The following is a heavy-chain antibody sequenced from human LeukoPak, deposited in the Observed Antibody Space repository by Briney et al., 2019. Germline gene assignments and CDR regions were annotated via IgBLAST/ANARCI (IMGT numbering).Heavy chain of an antibody. CDR2: ISSSGSTI. CDR1: GSTFSDYY. CDR3: ARVSLHDYGDYNWFDP. Sequence: GSLRLSCASSGSTFSDYYMSWIRPAPGRGLEWVSYISSSGSTIYYADSVKGRFTISRDNAKNSLYLQMNSLRAEDTAVYYCARVSLHDYGDYNWFDPWGQGTLVTVSS. V-gene: IGHV3-11*01. D-gene: IGHD4-17*01. J-gene: IGHJ5*02.